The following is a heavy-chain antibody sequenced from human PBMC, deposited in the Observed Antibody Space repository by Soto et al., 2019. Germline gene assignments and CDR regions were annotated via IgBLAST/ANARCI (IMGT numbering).Heavy chain of an antibody. CDR3: AKMSCWSDVFDI. D-gene: IGHD6-19*01. J-gene: IGHJ3*02. CDR2: IKSDGSST. Sequence: EVQLVESGGGLVQPGGSLRLSCAASGFTFSSNWMHWVRQPPGKGLVWVSRIKSDGSSTSYADSVKGRFTISRDNAKNTLYLQMNSLIVEDTAMYYCAKMSCWSDVFDIWGQGTMVTVSS. CDR1: GFTFSSNW. V-gene: IGHV3-74*01.